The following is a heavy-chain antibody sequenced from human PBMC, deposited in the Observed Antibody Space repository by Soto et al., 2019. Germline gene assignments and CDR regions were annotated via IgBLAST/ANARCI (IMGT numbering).Heavy chain of an antibody. CDR2: IWDDGSEK. CDR3: AREASDGFDM. Sequence: QVQLVQSGGGVVQPGRSLRLSCAPSGFSFSRSGMHWVRQAPDKGLEWVAVIWDDGSEKYYLDSVKDRFTISRDNSKNTMWLQMNSLRAEDTAVYYCAREASDGFDMWGQGTMVTVS. V-gene: IGHV3-33*01. J-gene: IGHJ3*02. CDR1: GFSFSRSG.